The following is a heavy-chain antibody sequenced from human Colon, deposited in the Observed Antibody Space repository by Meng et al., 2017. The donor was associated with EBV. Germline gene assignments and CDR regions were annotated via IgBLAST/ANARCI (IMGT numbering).Heavy chain of an antibody. V-gene: IGHV4-30-2*01. CDR2: IYHGGTT. D-gene: IGHD2-21*02. CDR3: ARGPYCGGDCYWFDP. CDR1: GDSISSGDYS. Sequence: QLLPSGSDPGMAQPSQSLSLTCAVSGDSISSGDYSWSWIRQPPGQGLEWIGYIYHGGTTYNTSLKSRVTISVDNSKNQFSLRLTSVTAADTAVYYCARGPYCGGDCYWFDPWGQGTLVTVSS. J-gene: IGHJ5*02.